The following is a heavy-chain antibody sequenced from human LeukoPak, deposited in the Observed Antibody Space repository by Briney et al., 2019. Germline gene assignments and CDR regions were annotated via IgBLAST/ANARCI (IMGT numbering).Heavy chain of an antibody. J-gene: IGHJ4*02. D-gene: IGHD1-26*01. CDR2: ISSSGSTI. Sequence: PGGSLRLSCAASGFTFSSYGMTWVRQAPGKGLEWVSYISSSGSTIYYADSVKGRFTMSRDNAKNSLYLQVNSLRAEDTAVYYCARRERGFYSWGIAYWGQGTLVTVSS. CDR1: GFTFSSYG. V-gene: IGHV3-48*04. CDR3: ARRERGFYSWGIAY.